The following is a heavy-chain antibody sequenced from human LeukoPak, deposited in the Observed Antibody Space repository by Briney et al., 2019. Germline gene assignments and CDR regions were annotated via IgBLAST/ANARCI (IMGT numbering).Heavy chain of an antibody. J-gene: IGHJ5*02. CDR1: GYTFTSYY. CDR2: INPSGGST. Sequence: ASVKVSCKASGYTFTSYYMHWVRQAPGQGLEWMGIINPSGGSTSYAQKFQGRVTMTRDTSTSTVYMELSRLRSDDTAVYYCARGGRITKIVGDWFDPWGQGTLVTVSS. D-gene: IGHD3-22*01. CDR3: ARGGRITKIVGDWFDP. V-gene: IGHV1-46*01.